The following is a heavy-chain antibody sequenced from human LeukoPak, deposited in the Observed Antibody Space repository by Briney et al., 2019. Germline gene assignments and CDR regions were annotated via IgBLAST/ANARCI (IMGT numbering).Heavy chain of an antibody. J-gene: IGHJ6*03. Sequence: ASVKVSCKASGYSFTSYIISWVRQAPGQGLEWMGWINAYNGNTDYAQRVQGRVTMTTDTSTSTAYMELRSLRSDDTAVYYCARDRHIAAAVYYYYMDFWRKGTPATVSS. CDR1: GYSFTSYI. CDR3: ARDRHIAAAVYYYYMDF. V-gene: IGHV1-18*01. D-gene: IGHD6-13*01. CDR2: INAYNGNT.